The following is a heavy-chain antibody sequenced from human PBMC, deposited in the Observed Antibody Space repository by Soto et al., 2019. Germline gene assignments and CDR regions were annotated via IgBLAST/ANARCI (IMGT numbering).Heavy chain of an antibody. V-gene: IGHV5-51*01. D-gene: IGHD2-8*01. J-gene: IGHJ3*02. CDR1: GYSFTNYW. CDR3: ARLDQQGYCTNGICPGPFDI. Sequence: PGESLKISCNGSGYSFTNYWIGWVRQMPGKGLEWMGIIYPGDSDTRYSPSFQGQVTISADRSASTAYLQWSSLKASDTAMYYCARLDQQGYCTNGICPGPFDIWGQGTMVTVS. CDR2: IYPGDSDT.